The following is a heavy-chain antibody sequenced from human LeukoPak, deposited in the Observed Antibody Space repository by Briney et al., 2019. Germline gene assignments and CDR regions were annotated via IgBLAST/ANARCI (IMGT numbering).Heavy chain of an antibody. D-gene: IGHD3-10*01. CDR1: GFTFDDYT. V-gene: IGHV3-43*01. CDR2: ISWDGGST. CDR3: AKDISRLRSYGSGSFDY. J-gene: IGHJ4*02. Sequence: GGSLRLSCAASGFTFDDYTMHWVRQAPGKGLEWVSLISWDGGSTYYADSVKGRFTISRDNSKNSLYLQMNSLRTEDTALYYCAKDISRLRSYGSGSFDYWGQGTLVTVSS.